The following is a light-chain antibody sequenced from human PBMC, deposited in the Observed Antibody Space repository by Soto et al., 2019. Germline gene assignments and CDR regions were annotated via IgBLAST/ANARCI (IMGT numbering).Light chain of an antibody. J-gene: IGKJ1*01. CDR1: QSVSTNN. CDR2: GAS. V-gene: IGKV3-20*01. Sequence: IVLTQSPGSLSLSPGERATLSCRASQSVSTNNLAWYQQKPGQALRLLLYGASSRATGIPDRFSGGASGTDFTITISRLEPEDFGVYCCQQYANSPPGTFGQGTNVEVK. CDR3: QQYANSPPGT.